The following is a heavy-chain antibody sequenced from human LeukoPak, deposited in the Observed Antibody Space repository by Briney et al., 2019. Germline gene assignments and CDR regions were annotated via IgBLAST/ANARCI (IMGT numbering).Heavy chain of an antibody. CDR1: GYTFTGYY. J-gene: IGHJ5*02. Sequence: ASVKVSCKASGYTFTGYYMHWARQAPGQGLEWMGWINPNSGGTNYAQKFQGRVTMTRDTSISTAYMELSRLRSDDTAVYYCARASGGSHNWFDPWGQGTLVTVSS. D-gene: IGHD1-26*01. CDR2: INPNSGGT. V-gene: IGHV1-2*02. CDR3: ARASGGSHNWFDP.